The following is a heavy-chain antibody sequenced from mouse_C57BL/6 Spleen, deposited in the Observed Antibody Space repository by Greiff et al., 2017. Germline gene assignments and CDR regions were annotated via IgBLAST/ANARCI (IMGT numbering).Heavy chain of an antibody. CDR1: GYAFSSSW. D-gene: IGHD1-1*01. CDR3: AREGGYYGSSPDY. V-gene: IGHV1-82*01. CDR2: IYPGDGDT. J-gene: IGHJ2*01. Sequence: QVQLKESGPELVKPGASVKISCKASGYAFSSSWMNWVKQRPGKGLEWIGRIYPGDGDTNYNGKFKGKATLTADKSSSTAYMQLSSLTSEDSAVYFCAREGGYYGSSPDYWGQGTTLTVSS.